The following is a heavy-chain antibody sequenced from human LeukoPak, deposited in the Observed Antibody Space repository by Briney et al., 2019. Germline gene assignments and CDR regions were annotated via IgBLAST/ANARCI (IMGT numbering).Heavy chain of an antibody. Sequence: SETLPLTCTVSGYSLTSGYYWGWIRQPPGKGLEWIASIFHSGSTFYNPSVKSRVTISVDTSKNRFSLTLRSVTAADTAVYYCARGRMGQWLVRHRDYYYMDVWGKGTTVTVSS. J-gene: IGHJ6*03. V-gene: IGHV4-38-2*02. CDR2: IFHSGST. D-gene: IGHD6-19*01. CDR3: ARGRMGQWLVRHRDYYYMDV. CDR1: GYSLTSGYY.